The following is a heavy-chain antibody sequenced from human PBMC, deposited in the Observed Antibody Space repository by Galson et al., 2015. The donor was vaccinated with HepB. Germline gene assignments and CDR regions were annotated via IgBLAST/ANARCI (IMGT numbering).Heavy chain of an antibody. Sequence: QSGAEVKKPGESLKISCKGSGYSFSIYWIAWVRQMPGKGLEWMGIIYPGDSDTRYSPSFQGQVTISADKSISTAYLQWSSLKASDTAMYYCARHLSEVLRVRADAFDFWGQGTMVTVSS. CDR2: IYPGDSDT. J-gene: IGHJ3*01. CDR1: GYSFSIYW. V-gene: IGHV5-51*01. D-gene: IGHD2-8*01. CDR3: ARHLSEVLRVRADAFDF.